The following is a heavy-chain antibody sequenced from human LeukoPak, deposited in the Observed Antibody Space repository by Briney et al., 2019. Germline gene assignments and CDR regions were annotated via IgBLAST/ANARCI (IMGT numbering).Heavy chain of an antibody. CDR2: ISAYNGNT. CDR1: GYTFTSYY. V-gene: IGHV1-18*04. Sequence: VASVKVSCKASGYTFTSYYMHWVRQAPGQGLEWMGWISAYNGNTNYAQKLQGRVTMTTDTSTSTAYMELRSLRSDDTAVYYCARDGTVTAHFDYWGQGTLVTVSS. D-gene: IGHD4-17*01. J-gene: IGHJ4*02. CDR3: ARDGTVTAHFDY.